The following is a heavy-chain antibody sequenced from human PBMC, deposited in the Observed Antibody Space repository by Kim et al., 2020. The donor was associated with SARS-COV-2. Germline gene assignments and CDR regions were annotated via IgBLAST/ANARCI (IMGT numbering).Heavy chain of an antibody. CDR1: GFTFSNYG. V-gene: IGHV3-30*18. CDR2: ISDDANLK. J-gene: IGHJ4*02. CDR3: AKGRELLWYTGYEPSYYFGY. D-gene: IGHD5-12*01. Sequence: GGSLRLSCVASGFTFSNYGMHWVRQTPGKGLEWVAAISDDANLKYYANSVKGRVTISRDNSENTVYLQLSSLRPEDTGVYYCAKGRELLWYTGYEPSYYFGYWGQGPPLTVPS.